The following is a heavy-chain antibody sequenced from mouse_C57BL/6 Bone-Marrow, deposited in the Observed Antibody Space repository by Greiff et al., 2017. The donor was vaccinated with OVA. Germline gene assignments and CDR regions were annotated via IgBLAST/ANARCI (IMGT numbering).Heavy chain of an antibody. CDR1: GFNIKDYY. J-gene: IGHJ3*01. V-gene: IGHV14-1*01. Sequence: VQLQQSGAELVRPGASVKLSCTASGFNIKDYYMHWVKQRPEQGLEWIGRIDPEDGDTEYAPKFQGKATMTADTSSSTAYMQLSSLTSEDSAVYYCAIYCPANWVAYWGQGTLVTVSA. D-gene: IGHD3-3*01. CDR2: IDPEDGDT. CDR3: AIYCPANWVAY.